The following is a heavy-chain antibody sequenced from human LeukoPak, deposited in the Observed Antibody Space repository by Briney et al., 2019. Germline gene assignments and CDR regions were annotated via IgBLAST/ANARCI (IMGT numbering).Heavy chain of an antibody. CDR3: AKDVNWYGNLDY. CDR2: ISNSGGST. V-gene: IGHV3-23*01. CDR1: GFTFSSYW. D-gene: IGHD1-1*01. J-gene: IGHJ4*02. Sequence: PGGSLRLSCAASGFTFSSYWMHWVRQAPGKGLEWVSAISNSGGSTYYADFVKGRFTISRDNSKNTLYLQMSSLRAEDTAVYYCAKDVNWYGNLDYWGQGTLVTVSS.